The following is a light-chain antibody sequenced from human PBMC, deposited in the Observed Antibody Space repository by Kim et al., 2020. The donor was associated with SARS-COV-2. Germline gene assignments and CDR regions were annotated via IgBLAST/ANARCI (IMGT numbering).Light chain of an antibody. CDR3: DSFTTIVTWV. CDR2: DVT. V-gene: IGLV2-14*03. Sequence: QSALTQPASVSGSAGQSITISCTGTSSDVGANDYVSWFQQHPGRVPKVEIFDVTERPSGVPSRFSGSKSGNTASLTISGLQAEDEADYYCDSFTTIVTWVFGGGTQLTVL. CDR1: SSDVGANDY. J-gene: IGLJ3*02.